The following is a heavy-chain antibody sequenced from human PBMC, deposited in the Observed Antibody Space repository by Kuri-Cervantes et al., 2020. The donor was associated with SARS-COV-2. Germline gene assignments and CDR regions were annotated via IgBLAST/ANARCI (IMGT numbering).Heavy chain of an antibody. CDR1: GGSISGYY. V-gene: IGHV4-59*12. CDR2: IYYSGST. D-gene: IGHD3-3*01. Sequence: GSLRLCCSVSGGSISGYYWSWIRQPPGKGLEYIGYIYYSGSTNYNPSLKSRVTISVDTSKNQFSLKLSSVTAADTAVYYCARYLIGYDFWSGYYTAGYWFDPWGQGTLVTVSS. CDR3: ARYLIGYDFWSGYYTAGYWFDP. J-gene: IGHJ5*02.